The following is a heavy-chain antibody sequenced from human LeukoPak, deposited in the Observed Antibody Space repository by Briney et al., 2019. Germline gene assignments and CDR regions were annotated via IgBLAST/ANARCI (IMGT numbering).Heavy chain of an antibody. V-gene: IGHV3-48*02. Sequence: GESLRLSCAASGFPFSLHSMICLRQAPGKGLQWVSYIAGSTIYYADSVKGRFTISRDNARNSLYLQMNSLRDDETAVYYCARDRDSSFDYWGQGTLVTVSS. J-gene: IGHJ4*02. CDR2: IAGSTI. CDR3: ARDRDSSFDY. D-gene: IGHD6-6*01. CDR1: GFPFSLHS.